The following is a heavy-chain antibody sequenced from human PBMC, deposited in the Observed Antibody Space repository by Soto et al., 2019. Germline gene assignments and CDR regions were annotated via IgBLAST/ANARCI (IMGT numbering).Heavy chain of an antibody. J-gene: IGHJ3*02. Sequence: QVQLQESGPGLVKPSETLSLTCSVSDDSIRTHYWTWIRQAPGKGLEWIGYIYFTGSTHSGSTSYNPSLKSLVSMSLDTSKNQFSLKLSSVTAADTAVYYCAKYVDTTSATDAFDIWGQGTMVTVSS. D-gene: IGHD5-18*01. CDR3: AKYVDTTSATDAFDI. V-gene: IGHV4-59*11. CDR2: IYFTGSTHSGST. CDR1: DDSIRTHY.